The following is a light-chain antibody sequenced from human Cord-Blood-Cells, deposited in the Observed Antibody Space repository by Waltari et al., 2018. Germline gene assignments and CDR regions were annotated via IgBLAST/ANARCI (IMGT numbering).Light chain of an antibody. Sequence: QSALTQPASVSGSPGQSITISCTGTNSDVGSYNLVSWYQQHPGKAPKLMIYEGSKRPSGVSNRFSGSKSGNTASLTISGRQAEDEADYYCCSYAGSSTVVFGGGTKLTVL. CDR2: EGS. J-gene: IGLJ2*01. CDR1: NSDVGSYNL. V-gene: IGLV2-23*01. CDR3: CSYAGSSTVV.